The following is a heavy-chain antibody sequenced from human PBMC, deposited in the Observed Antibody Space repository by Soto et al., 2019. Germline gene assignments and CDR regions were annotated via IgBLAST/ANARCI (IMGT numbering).Heavy chain of an antibody. CDR2: ISAYNGNT. CDR3: ARWGPAAMRGYYYYYYMDV. CDR1: GYTFTSYG. J-gene: IGHJ6*03. D-gene: IGHD2-2*01. V-gene: IGHV1-18*01. Sequence: ASVKVSCKASGYTFTSYGISWVRQAPGQGLEWMGWISAYNGNTNYAQKLQGRVTMTTDTSTSTAYMELRSLRSDDTAVYYCARWGPAAMRGYYYYYYMDVWGKGTTVTVSS.